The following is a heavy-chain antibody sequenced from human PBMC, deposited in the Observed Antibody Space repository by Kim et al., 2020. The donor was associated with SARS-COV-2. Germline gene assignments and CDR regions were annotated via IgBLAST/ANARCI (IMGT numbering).Heavy chain of an antibody. Sequence: SVKVSCKASGFTFTSSAVQWVRQARGQRLEWIGWIVVGSGNTNYAQKFQERVTITRDMSTSTAYMELSSLRSEDTAVYYCAAGPFIAAAGKKYRAYYYGMDVWGQGTTVTVSS. CDR1: GFTFTSSA. V-gene: IGHV1-58*01. CDR3: AAGPFIAAAGKKYRAYYYGMDV. J-gene: IGHJ6*02. CDR2: IVVGSGNT. D-gene: IGHD6-13*01.